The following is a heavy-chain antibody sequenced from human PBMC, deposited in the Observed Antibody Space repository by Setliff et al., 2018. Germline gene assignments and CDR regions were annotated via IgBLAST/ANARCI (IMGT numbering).Heavy chain of an antibody. D-gene: IGHD6-19*01. CDR3: AREQWLDPPGYYYMDV. J-gene: IGHJ6*03. Sequence: PSETLSLTCTVPGGSISSYYWSWIRQPAGKGLEWIGHIYIGGSANYNPSLKSRVTMSIDTSKNQFSLKLNSVTAEDMAVYYCAREQWLDPPGYYYMDVWAKGTTVTVSS. V-gene: IGHV4-4*07. CDR1: GGSISSYY. CDR2: IYIGGSA.